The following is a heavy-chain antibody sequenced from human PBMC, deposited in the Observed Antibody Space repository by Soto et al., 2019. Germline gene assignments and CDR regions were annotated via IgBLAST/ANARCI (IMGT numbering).Heavy chain of an antibody. CDR2: IYYTGST. V-gene: IGHV4-31*03. CDR1: GVSISNDVYY. CDR3: ARQEYGDYVFLDY. D-gene: IGHD4-17*01. J-gene: IGHJ4*02. Sequence: SETLSLTCTVSGVSISNDVYYWTWIRQYPGKGLEWVGYIYYTGSTYYNPSLTSRVMMSVDTSKNQFSLKLSSVTAADTAVYSCARQEYGDYVFLDYWGQGTLVTVSS.